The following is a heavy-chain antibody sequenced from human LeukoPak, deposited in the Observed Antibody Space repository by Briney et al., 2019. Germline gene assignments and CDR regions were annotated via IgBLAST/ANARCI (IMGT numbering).Heavy chain of an antibody. CDR1: GFTFSRYW. J-gene: IGHJ4*02. D-gene: IGHD1-26*01. CDR2: IKQDGSEK. CDR3: ARESISGHRDFDY. V-gene: IGHV3-7*01. Sequence: SGGSLRLSCAASGFTFSRYWMSWVRQAPGKGLEWVANIKQDGSEKYYVDSVKGRFTISRDNAKNSLYLQMNSLRAEDTAVYYCARESISGHRDFDYWGQGALVTVSS.